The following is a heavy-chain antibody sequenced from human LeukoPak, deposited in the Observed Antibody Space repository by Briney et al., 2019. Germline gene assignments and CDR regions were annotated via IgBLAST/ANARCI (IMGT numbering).Heavy chain of an antibody. J-gene: IGHJ4*02. V-gene: IGHV3-53*01. D-gene: IGHD6-13*01. CDR1: GFTVSSNY. CDR2: IYSGGST. Sequence: GGSLRLSCAASGFTVSSNYMSWVRQAPGKGLEWVSVIYSGGSTYYADSVKGRFTISRDNSKNTLYLQMNSLRAEDTTVYYCAKDRRTAAASYYFDYWGQGTLVTVSS. CDR3: AKDRRTAAASYYFDY.